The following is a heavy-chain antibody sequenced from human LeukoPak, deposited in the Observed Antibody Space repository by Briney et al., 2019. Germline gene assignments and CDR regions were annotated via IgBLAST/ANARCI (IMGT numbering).Heavy chain of an antibody. CDR1: GYTFTSYG. J-gene: IGHJ5*02. V-gene: IGHV1-18*01. D-gene: IGHD2-2*01. Sequence: ASVKVSCKASGYTFTSYGISWVRQAPGQGLEWMGWISAYNGNTNYAQKLQGRVTMTTDTSTSTAYMELRSLRSDDTAVYYCARGYCSSTSCDWFDPWVQGTLVTVSS. CDR3: ARGYCSSTSCDWFDP. CDR2: ISAYNGNT.